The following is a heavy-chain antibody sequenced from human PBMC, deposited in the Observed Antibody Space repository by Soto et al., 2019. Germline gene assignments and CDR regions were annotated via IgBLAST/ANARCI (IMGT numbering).Heavy chain of an antibody. J-gene: IGHJ6*02. V-gene: IGHV1-8*01. Sequence: ASVKVSCKASGYTFTSYDINWVRQATGQGLEWMGWMNPNSGNTGYAQKFQGRVTMTRDTSTSTVYMELSSLRSEDTAVYYCARDRQGWWELLNYYYGMDVWGQGTTVTVSS. CDR1: GYTFTSYD. CDR3: ARDRQGWWELLNYYYGMDV. CDR2: MNPNSGNT. D-gene: IGHD1-26*01.